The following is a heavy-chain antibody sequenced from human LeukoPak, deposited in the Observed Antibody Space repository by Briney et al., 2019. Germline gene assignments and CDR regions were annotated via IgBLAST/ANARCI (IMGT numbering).Heavy chain of an antibody. CDR1: GFTFSDYY. Sequence: GSLRLSCAASGFTFSDYYMSWIRQAPGKGLEWVSYISSSGSTIYYADSVKGRFTISRDNAKNSLYLQMNSLRAEDTAVYYCARREAAAGTGAYYYYYMDVWGKGTTVTVSS. J-gene: IGHJ6*03. CDR3: ARREAAAGTGAYYYYYMDV. D-gene: IGHD6-13*01. V-gene: IGHV3-11*04. CDR2: ISSSGSTI.